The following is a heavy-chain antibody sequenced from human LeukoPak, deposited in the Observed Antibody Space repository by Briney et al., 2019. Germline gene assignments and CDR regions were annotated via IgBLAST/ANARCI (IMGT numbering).Heavy chain of an antibody. D-gene: IGHD2-2*01. CDR2: ISSSSSYI. CDR1: GFTFNNFA. J-gene: IGHJ5*02. Sequence: GGSLRLSCAASGFTFNNFAMSWVRQAPGKGLEWVSSISSSSSYIYYADSVKGRFTISRDNAKNSLYLQMNSLRAEDTAVYYCARDREYCSSTSCYNWFDPWGQGTLVTVSS. CDR3: ARDREYCSSTSCYNWFDP. V-gene: IGHV3-21*01.